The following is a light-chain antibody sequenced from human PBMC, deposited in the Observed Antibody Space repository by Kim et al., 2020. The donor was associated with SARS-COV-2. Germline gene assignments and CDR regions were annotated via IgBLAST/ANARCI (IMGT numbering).Light chain of an antibody. V-gene: IGKV3-15*01. J-gene: IGKJ2*01. CDR2: GAS. Sequence: SVSPGERAPLSCRASQSVSSNLAWYQQNPGRAPTVLIYGASTSVTDMPTRLSGSGSGTEFTRTIGGMQSEGFAVFYCPQYDNCASTFCQGIKME. CDR1: QSVSSN. CDR3: PQYDNCAST.